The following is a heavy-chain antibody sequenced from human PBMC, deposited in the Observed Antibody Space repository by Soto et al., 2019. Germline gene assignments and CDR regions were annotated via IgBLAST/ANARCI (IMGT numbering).Heavy chain of an antibody. CDR2: ISGSGGST. CDR3: AKDPSNYDFLDLFDY. D-gene: IGHD3-3*01. J-gene: IGHJ4*02. CDR1: GFTFSSYA. Sequence: EVQLLEAGGGLVQPGGSLRLSCAASGFTFSSYAMSWVRQAPGKGLEWVSAISGSGGSTYYADSVKGRFTISRDNSKNTLYLQMNSLRAEDTAVYYCAKDPSNYDFLDLFDYWGQGTLVTVSS. V-gene: IGHV3-23*01.